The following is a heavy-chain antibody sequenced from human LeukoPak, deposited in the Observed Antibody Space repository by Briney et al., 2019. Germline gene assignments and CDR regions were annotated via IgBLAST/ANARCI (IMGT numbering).Heavy chain of an antibody. J-gene: IGHJ4*02. D-gene: IGHD3-3*01. V-gene: IGHV4-59*05. CDR2: IYYSGST. CDR3: ARHTIFGVSGYLWKRPLPSGKDY. Sequence: SETLSLTCTVSGGSISSYYWSWIRQPPGKGLEWIGSIYYSGSTYYNPSLKSRVTISVDTSKNQFSLKLSSVTAADTAVYYCARHTIFGVSGYLWKRPLPSGKDYWGQGTLVTVSS. CDR1: GGSISSYY.